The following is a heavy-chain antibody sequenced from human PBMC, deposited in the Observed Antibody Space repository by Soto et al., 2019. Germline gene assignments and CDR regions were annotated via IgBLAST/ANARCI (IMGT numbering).Heavy chain of an antibody. D-gene: IGHD3-22*01. J-gene: IGHJ3*02. Sequence: PSETLSLTCTVSGGSISSVGYYWSWIRQHPGKGLEWIGYIYYSGSTYYNPSLKSRVTISVDTSKNQFSLKLSSVTAADTAVYYCAREHYYYDSSGQTPTKLFDIWGQGTMVTVSS. CDR2: IYYSGST. CDR3: AREHYYYDSSGQTPTKLFDI. V-gene: IGHV4-31*03. CDR1: GGSISSVGYY.